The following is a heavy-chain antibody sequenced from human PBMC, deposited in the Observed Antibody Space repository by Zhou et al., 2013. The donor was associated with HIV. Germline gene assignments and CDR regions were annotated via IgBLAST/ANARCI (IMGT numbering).Heavy chain of an antibody. D-gene: IGHD3-22*01. J-gene: IGHJ4*02. Sequence: VRLVQSGAEVKKPGASMKVSCEASGYPFSGYDITWVRQAPGQGLEWMGWITPYNRNTYYAQKFQGRVSMTTDTSTNTAYMELRSLRSDDTAVYFCARRSGYNDYWGQGTLVTVS. CDR2: ITPYNRNT. CDR3: ARRSGYNDY. V-gene: IGHV1-18*01. CDR1: GYPFSGYD.